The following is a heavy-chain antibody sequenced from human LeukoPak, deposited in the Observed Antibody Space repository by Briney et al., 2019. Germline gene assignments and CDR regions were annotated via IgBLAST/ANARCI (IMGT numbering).Heavy chain of an antibody. J-gene: IGHJ4*02. V-gene: IGHV1-3*01. CDR3: ARAASLLRYFDWLLRY. Sequence: ASVKVSCKASGYTFTSYAMHWVRQAPGQRLEWMGWINAGNGNTKYSQKFQGRVTITRDTSASTAYMELSSLRSEDTAVYYCARAASLLRYFDWLLRYWGQGTLVTVSS. D-gene: IGHD3-9*01. CDR1: GYTFTSYA. CDR2: INAGNGNT.